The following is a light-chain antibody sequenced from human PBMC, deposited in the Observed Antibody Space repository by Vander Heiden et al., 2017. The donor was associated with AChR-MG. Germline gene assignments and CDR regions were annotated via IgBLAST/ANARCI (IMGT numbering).Light chain of an antibody. Sequence: EIVLTQSPGPLSLSPGERATLSCRASQSVRSSYLAWYQQKPGQAPRLLIYGASSRATGIPDRFSGSGSGTDFTLTISRLEPEDFAVYYCLQDGSSPQTFGQGTKVEIK. J-gene: IGKJ1*01. CDR1: QSVRSSY. V-gene: IGKV3-20*01. CDR2: GAS. CDR3: LQDGSSPQT.